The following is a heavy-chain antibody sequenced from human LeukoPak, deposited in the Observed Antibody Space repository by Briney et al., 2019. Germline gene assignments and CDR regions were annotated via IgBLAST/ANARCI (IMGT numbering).Heavy chain of an antibody. CDR1: GDSVSSNSVT. V-gene: IGHV6-1*01. D-gene: IGHD2-2*01. J-gene: IGHJ5*02. CDR2: TYYRSTWYN. CDR3: ARRLTQYDCFDP. Sequence: QTLSLTCAISGDSVSSNSVTWNWIRQSPSRGLEWLGRTYYRSTWYNDYAVFVRGRITVNPDTSKNQFSLHLNSVTPEDTAVYYYARRLTQYDCFDPWGQGILVTVSS.